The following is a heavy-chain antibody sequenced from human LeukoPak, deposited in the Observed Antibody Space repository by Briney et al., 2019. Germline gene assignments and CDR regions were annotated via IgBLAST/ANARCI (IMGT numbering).Heavy chain of an antibody. J-gene: IGHJ4*02. D-gene: IGHD3-22*01. CDR3: ARVPNFHYYDSSGPLAY. CDR1: GYTFTSYG. V-gene: IGHV1-18*01. Sequence: ASVKVSCKASGYTFTSYGISWVRQAPGQGLEWMGWISAYNGNTNYAQKLQGRVTMTTDTSTSTAYMELRSLRSDDTAVYYCARVPNFHYYDSSGPLAYWGQGTLVTVSS. CDR2: ISAYNGNT.